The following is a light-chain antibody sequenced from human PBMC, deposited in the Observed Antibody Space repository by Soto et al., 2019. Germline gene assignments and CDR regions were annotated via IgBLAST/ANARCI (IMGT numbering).Light chain of an antibody. CDR1: SSNLGSNS. CDR2: NTY. Sequence: QLVLTQPPSASGTPGQRVIISCSGSSSNLGSNSGNWYQQLPGTAPKLLIYNTYQRPLGVPDRFSGSKSGTSASLAISGLQSEDEGDYFCAAWDDSLNGPVFGGGTQRTVL. V-gene: IGLV1-44*01. J-gene: IGLJ3*02. CDR3: AAWDDSLNGPV.